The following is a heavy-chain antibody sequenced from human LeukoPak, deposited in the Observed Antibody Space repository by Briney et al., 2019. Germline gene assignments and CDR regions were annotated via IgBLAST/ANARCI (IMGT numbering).Heavy chain of an antibody. CDR2: ISPSGGTT. CDR3: ARDQGDYGDQNDWYFDL. CDR1: GYIFTNFY. J-gene: IGHJ2*01. D-gene: IGHD4-17*01. V-gene: IGHV1-46*01. Sequence: ASVKVSCKASGYIFTNFYIHWVRLAPGQGPEWMGMISPSGGTTDYAQKFQGRGMMTRDTSTSTVYMELSSLRSEDTAVYYCARDQGDYGDQNDWYFDLWGRGTLVTVSS.